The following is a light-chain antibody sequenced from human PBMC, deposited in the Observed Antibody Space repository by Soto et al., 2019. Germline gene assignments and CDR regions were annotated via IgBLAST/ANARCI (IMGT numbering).Light chain of an antibody. Sequence: QPVLTQSSSASASLGSSVKLTCTLSSGHSSYIIAWHQQQPGKALRYLMNLEGSGSYNKGSGVPDRFSGSSSGADRYLIISNLQFEDEVEYYCVTWDSNTRVFVGGTKLTVL. CDR3: VTWDSNTRV. CDR2: LEGSGSY. J-gene: IGLJ3*02. V-gene: IGLV4-60*02. CDR1: SGHSSYI.